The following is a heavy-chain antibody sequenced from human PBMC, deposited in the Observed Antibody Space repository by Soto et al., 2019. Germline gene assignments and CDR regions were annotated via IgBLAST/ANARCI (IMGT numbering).Heavy chain of an antibody. CDR2: ISAYNGNT. V-gene: IGHV1-18*01. J-gene: IGHJ5*02. Sequence: ASGKVSCKASGYTFTSYCISWVRQAPGQGLEWMGWISAYNGNTNYAQKLQGRVTMTTDTSTSTAYMELRSLRSDDTAVYYRARDDYGDYSWFDPWGQGTLVTVSS. CDR3: ARDDYGDYSWFDP. CDR1: GYTFTSYC. D-gene: IGHD4-17*01.